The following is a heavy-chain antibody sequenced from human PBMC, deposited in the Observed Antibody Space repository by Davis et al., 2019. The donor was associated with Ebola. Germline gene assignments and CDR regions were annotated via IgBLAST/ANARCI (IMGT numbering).Heavy chain of an antibody. V-gene: IGHV4-38-2*02. J-gene: IGHJ4*02. CDR1: GYSISSGYY. CDR2: IYHSGST. CDR3: ARDYEGYWGLYYFDY. D-gene: IGHD7-27*01. Sequence: PSETLSLTCTVSGYSISSGYYWGWIRQPPGKGLEWIGSIYHSGSTYYNPSLKSRVTISVDTSKNQFSLKLSSVTAADTAVYYCARDYEGYWGLYYFDYWGQGTLVTVSS.